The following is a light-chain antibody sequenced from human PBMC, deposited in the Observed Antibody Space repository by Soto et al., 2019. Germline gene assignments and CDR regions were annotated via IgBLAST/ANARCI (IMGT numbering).Light chain of an antibody. V-gene: IGLV1-44*01. Sequence: QSVLTQPPSASGTPGQRVTISCSGSSSNIGSNTVNWYQQLPGTAPKLLIYSNNQRPSGVPDRFSGSKSGTSASLAISGLQSVDEADYYCAAWDDSLNGPNWVFGGGTKLTVL. CDR1: SSNIGSNT. CDR2: SNN. J-gene: IGLJ3*02. CDR3: AAWDDSLNGPNWV.